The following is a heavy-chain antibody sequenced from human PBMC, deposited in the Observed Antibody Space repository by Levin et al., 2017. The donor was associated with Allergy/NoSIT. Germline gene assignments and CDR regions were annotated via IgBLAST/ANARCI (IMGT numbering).Heavy chain of an antibody. J-gene: IGHJ4*02. CDR1: GASITSGGYY. CDR3: ARAVGGSWIDY. Sequence: SETLSLTCTVSGASITSGGYYWSWIRQHPEKGLEWIGYIYYTGSTFYNPSLESRTTISADTSKNQFSLKLTAVTAADTAVYYCARAVGGSWIDYWGQGTLVTVSS. V-gene: IGHV4-31*03. D-gene: IGHD2-15*01. CDR2: IYYTGST.